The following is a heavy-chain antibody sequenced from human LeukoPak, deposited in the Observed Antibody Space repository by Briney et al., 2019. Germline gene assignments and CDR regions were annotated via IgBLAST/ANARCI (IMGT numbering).Heavy chain of an antibody. V-gene: IGHV3-23*01. D-gene: IGHD3-3*01. CDR3: ARTPGITIFGVVIIHYFDY. CDR1: GFTFSSYA. CDR2: ISGSGAST. J-gene: IGHJ4*02. Sequence: PGGSLRLSCAASGFTFSSYAMSWVRQAPGKGLEWVSDISGSGASTYYADSVKGRFTISRDNAKNSLYLQMNSLRAEDTAVYYCARTPGITIFGVVIIHYFDYWGQGTLVTVSS.